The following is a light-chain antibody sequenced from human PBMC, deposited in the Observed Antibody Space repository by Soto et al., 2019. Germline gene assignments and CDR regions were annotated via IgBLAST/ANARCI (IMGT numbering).Light chain of an antibody. CDR1: QSVSSY. Sequence: EIVLAQSPATLSLSPGERATLSCRASQSVSSYLAWYQQKPGQAPRLLIYDASDRATGIPARFSGSGSGTEFTLTISSLEPEDFAVYYCPQRSNWPPAYTFGQGTKLEIK. CDR2: DAS. V-gene: IGKV3-11*01. CDR3: PQRSNWPPAYT. J-gene: IGKJ2*01.